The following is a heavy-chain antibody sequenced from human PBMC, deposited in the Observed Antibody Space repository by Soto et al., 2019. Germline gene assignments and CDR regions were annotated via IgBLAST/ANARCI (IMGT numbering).Heavy chain of an antibody. V-gene: IGHV6-1*01. D-gene: IGHD3-16*01. J-gene: IGHJ3*02. Sequence: PSQTLSLTCAISGDSVSSNYAAWNWIRQSPSRGLEWLGRTYYRSKWFDDYATSLGSRITIKPDTAKNQVSLQLTSVTPEDTAMYYCVREGGEEMAKIQDAFDTWGQGTMVTVSS. CDR1: GDSVSSNYAA. CDR2: TYYRSKWFD. CDR3: VREGGEEMAKIQDAFDT.